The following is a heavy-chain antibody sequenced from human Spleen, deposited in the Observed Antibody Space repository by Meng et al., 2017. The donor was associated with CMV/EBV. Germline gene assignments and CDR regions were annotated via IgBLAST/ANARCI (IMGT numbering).Heavy chain of an antibody. CDR2: ISGSGGST. Sequence: GESLKISCAASGFTFSNYAMSWVRQAPGKGLEWVSAISGSGGSTYYADSVKGRFTISRDNSKNTLYLQMNSLRAEDTAVYYCAKDRIVGASYYFDYWGQGTLVTVSS. V-gene: IGHV3-23*01. CDR3: AKDRIVGASYYFDY. D-gene: IGHD1-26*01. CDR1: GFTFSNYA. J-gene: IGHJ4*02.